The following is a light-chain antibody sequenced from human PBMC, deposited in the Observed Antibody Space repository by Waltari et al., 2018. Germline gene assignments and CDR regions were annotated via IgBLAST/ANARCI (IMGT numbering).Light chain of an antibody. CDR3: QLYGRSLGLA. Sequence: EIVLTQSPGTLSLSQGERATPSSRASQSVSSIYLVWYKQKPGQAPRLLSYAASNRATGTPDRFSGGGAGTEFTLTISRLEPEDFSVYYCQLYGRSLGLAFGQGTRLE. J-gene: IGKJ5*01. V-gene: IGKV3-20*01. CDR2: AAS. CDR1: QSVSSIY.